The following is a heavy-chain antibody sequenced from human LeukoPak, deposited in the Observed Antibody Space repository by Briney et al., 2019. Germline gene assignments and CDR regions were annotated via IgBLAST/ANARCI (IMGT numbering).Heavy chain of an antibody. CDR3: ARTGYSSSWYLYYYYGMDV. V-gene: IGHV1-69*04. J-gene: IGHJ6*02. CDR1: GGTFISYA. Sequence: GASVKVSCKASGGTFISYAIRWVRQAPGQELEWMGRIIPILGIANYAQKFQGRVTITADKSTSTAYMELSSLRSEDTAVYYCARTGYSSSWYLYYYYGMDVWGQGTTVTVSS. CDR2: IIPILGIA. D-gene: IGHD6-13*01.